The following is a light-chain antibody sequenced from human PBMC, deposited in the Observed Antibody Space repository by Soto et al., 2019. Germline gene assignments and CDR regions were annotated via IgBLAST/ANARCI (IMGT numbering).Light chain of an antibody. Sequence: QSAMPQPASVSGSPGQSITIPCTGTSSDVGGYNYVSWYQQHPGKAPKLMIYEVSNRPAGVSTRFSGSKSGNTASLTIYGLLAEDEADYYCSSYTSISTLGVVFGGGTKLTVL. J-gene: IGLJ2*01. CDR3: SSYTSISTLGVV. V-gene: IGLV2-14*01. CDR2: EVS. CDR1: SSDVGGYNY.